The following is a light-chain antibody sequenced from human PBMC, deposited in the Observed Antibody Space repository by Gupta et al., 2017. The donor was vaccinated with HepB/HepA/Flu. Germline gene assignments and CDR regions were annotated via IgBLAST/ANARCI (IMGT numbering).Light chain of an antibody. CDR3: ATWDDSLNAYV. CDR1: DSNIGSNP. Sequence: QPVLTQPPSASGTPGQRVTISCSGSDSNIGSNPVYWYQQVPGTAPKIFIYNNDQRPSGVPDRFSGSRSGTSASLAISGLQSEDEADYYCATWDDSLNAYVCATGTNVAVL. CDR2: NND. J-gene: IGLJ1*01. V-gene: IGLV1-44*01.